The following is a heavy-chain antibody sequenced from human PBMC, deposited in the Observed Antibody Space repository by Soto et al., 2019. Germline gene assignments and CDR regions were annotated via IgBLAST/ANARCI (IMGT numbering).Heavy chain of an antibody. D-gene: IGHD3-22*01. CDR3: ARDLDGLHDDTSGPFPRPG. CDR1: GGSISSGDYY. Sequence: SETLSLTCTVSGGSISSGDYYWSWIRHAPGRGLEWIGYIHSSGSIYYNPSLKSRATMSIDTSGNQFSLKVSSVTVADTAVYYCARDLDGLHDDTSGPFPRPGWGQGTLVTVSS. CDR2: IHSSGSI. V-gene: IGHV4-30-4*01. J-gene: IGHJ1*01.